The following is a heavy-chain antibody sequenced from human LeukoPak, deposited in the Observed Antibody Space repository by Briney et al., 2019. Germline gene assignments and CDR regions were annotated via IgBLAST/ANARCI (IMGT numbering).Heavy chain of an antibody. D-gene: IGHD2-2*01. CDR2: IYTSGST. Sequence: PSETLSLTCTVSGGSLSSYYWSWIRQPSGKGLEWIGRIYTSGSTNYNPSLKSRVTMSVDTSKTQFSLKLSSVTAADTAVYYCASARTTAFMDVWGKGTTVTVSS. CDR1: GGSLSSYY. V-gene: IGHV4-4*07. CDR3: ASARTTAFMDV. J-gene: IGHJ6*04.